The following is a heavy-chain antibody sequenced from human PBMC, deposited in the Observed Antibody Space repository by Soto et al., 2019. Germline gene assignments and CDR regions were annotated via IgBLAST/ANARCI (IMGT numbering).Heavy chain of an antibody. J-gene: IGHJ6*03. CDR2: ISAYNGNT. CDR1: GYTFTSYG. D-gene: IGHD6-19*01. V-gene: IGHV1-18*01. CDR3: ARTAGSSGWENYYYYMDV. Sequence: GASVKVSCKASGYTFTSYGISWVRQAPGQGLEWMGWISAYNGNTNYAQKLQGRVTMTTDTSTSTAYMELRSLRSDDTAVYYCARTAGSSGWENYYYYMDVWGKGTTVTVSS.